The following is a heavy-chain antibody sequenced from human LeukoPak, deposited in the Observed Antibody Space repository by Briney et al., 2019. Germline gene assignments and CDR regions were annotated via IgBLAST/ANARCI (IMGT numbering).Heavy chain of an antibody. CDR2: IYYSGST. CDR1: GGSISSSSYY. V-gene: IGHV4-39*07. Sequence: ASETLSLTCTVSGGSISSSSYYWGWIRQPPGKGLEWIGSIYYSGSTYYNPSLKSRVTISVDTSKNQFSLKLSSVTAADTAVYYCAREPDYGGNSGLDYWGQGTLVTVSS. D-gene: IGHD4-23*01. J-gene: IGHJ4*02. CDR3: AREPDYGGNSGLDY.